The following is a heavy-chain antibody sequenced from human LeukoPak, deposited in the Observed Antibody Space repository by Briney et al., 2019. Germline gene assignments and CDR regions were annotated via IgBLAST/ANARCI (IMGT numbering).Heavy chain of an antibody. J-gene: IGHJ3*02. CDR1: GFTVSSNY. D-gene: IGHD1-26*01. Sequence: GGSLRLSCAASGFTVSSNYMSWVRQAPGKGLEWVSVIYSGGSTYYADSVKGRFTISRDNSKNTLSLQMNSLRAEDTAVYYCARDSIGTGDAFDIWGQGTMVTVSS. CDR2: IYSGGST. V-gene: IGHV3-66*01. CDR3: ARDSIGTGDAFDI.